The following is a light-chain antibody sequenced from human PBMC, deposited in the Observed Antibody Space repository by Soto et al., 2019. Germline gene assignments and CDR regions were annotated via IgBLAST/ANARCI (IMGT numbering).Light chain of an antibody. CDR3: QQYNTFFPYT. J-gene: IGKJ2*01. V-gene: IGKV1-5*03. Sequence: DIQMTQSPSALSASVGDRVTITCRASQSVTNWLAWYQQKPGKAPKVLIYQASNLQSGVPSRFRGSGSGTEFTLTIDSLQPDDFATYCCQQYNTFFPYTFGQGTRLQI. CDR2: QAS. CDR1: QSVTNW.